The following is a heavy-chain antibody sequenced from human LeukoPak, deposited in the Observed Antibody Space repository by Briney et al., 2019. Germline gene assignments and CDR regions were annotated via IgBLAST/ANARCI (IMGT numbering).Heavy chain of an antibody. CDR1: GYTFTGYY. D-gene: IGHD1-1*01. V-gene: IGHV1-46*01. CDR2: INPSGGST. Sequence: ASVKVSCKASGYTFTGYYMHWVRQAPGQGLEWMGIINPSGGSTSYAQKFQGRATMTRDTSTSTVYMELSSLRSEDTAVYYCASQMERDDAFDIWGQGTMVTVSS. CDR3: ASQMERDDAFDI. J-gene: IGHJ3*02.